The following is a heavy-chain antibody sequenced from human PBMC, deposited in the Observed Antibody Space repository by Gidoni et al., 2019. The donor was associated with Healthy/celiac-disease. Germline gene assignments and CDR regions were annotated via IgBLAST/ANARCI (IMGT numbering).Heavy chain of an antibody. Sequence: EVQLVESGGGLVQPGGSLRLSCAASGFPVSSNYLSWVRQAPGKGLEWVSVIYSGGSTYYADSVKGRFTISRENSKNTLYLQMNSLRAEDTAVYYCARDSYNWNYPDYYYYYMDVWGKGTTVTVSS. CDR3: ARDSYNWNYPDYYYYYMDV. CDR2: IYSGGST. D-gene: IGHD1-7*01. CDR1: GFPVSSNY. V-gene: IGHV3-66*01. J-gene: IGHJ6*03.